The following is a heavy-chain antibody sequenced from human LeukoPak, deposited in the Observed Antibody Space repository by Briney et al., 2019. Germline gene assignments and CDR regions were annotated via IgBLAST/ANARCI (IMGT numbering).Heavy chain of an antibody. D-gene: IGHD5-18*01. CDR1: GGTFSSYA. Sequence: SVKVSCKASGGTFSSYAISWVRQAPGQGLEWMGGIIPIFGTANYAQKFQGRVTITTDESTSTAYMELSGLTSEDTAVFYCARGVRGGAGVYSYGFYFDYWGQGTPLIVSS. CDR2: IIPIFGTA. V-gene: IGHV1-69*05. CDR3: ARGVRGGAGVYSYGFYFDY. J-gene: IGHJ4*02.